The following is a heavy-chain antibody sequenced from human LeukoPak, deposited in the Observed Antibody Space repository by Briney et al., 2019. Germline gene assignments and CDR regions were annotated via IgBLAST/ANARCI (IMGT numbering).Heavy chain of an antibody. CDR1: GFTFWRCP. D-gene: IGHD1-1*01. CDR2: MSCWGGSI. J-gene: IGHJ6*03. CDR3: ATPGSAHSYTNV. V-gene: IGHV3-23*01. Sequence: PGGSVTLSCAAWGFTFWRCPMIGLRRAPGEAVEGVSDMSCWGGSIYHADSEKGRLTISRDNSRNTLHLQINSLRAEDTAAYYSATPGSAHSYTNVWGKGTTVTISS.